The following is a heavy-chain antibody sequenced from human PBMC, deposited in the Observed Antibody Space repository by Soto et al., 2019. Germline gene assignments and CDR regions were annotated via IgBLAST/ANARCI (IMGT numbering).Heavy chain of an antibody. V-gene: IGHV3-23*01. CDR3: AKDFSMDYYFDY. J-gene: IGHJ4*02. CDR2: ISGSGGST. CDR1: GVTFSSYA. D-gene: IGHD2-2*03. Sequence: GGSLRLSCAASGVTFSSYAMSWVRQAPGEGLGWVSAISGSGGSTYYADSVKGRFTISRDNSKNTLYLQMNSLRAEDTAVYYCAKDFSMDYYFDYWGQGTLVTVSS.